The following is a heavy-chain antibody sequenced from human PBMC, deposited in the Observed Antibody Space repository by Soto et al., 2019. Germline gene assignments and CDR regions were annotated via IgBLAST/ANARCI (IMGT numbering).Heavy chain of an antibody. CDR3: ARDHRGGTDAFDS. V-gene: IGHV1-18*01. D-gene: IGHD2-15*01. J-gene: IGHJ3*02. CDR1: GYTFTSFG. CDR2: ISAYNGNT. Sequence: QVQLVQSGAEVKKPGASVKVSCKASGYTFTSFGISWVRQAPGQGLEWMGWISAYNGNTNYAENLQGRVTMTTHTATSTAYMELRSLRSDDAAVYYCARDHRGGTDAFDSWGQGTMVTVSS.